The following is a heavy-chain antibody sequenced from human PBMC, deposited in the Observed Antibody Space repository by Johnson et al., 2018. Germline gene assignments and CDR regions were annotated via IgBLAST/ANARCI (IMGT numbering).Heavy chain of an antibody. V-gene: IGHV3-7*01. D-gene: IGHD2-15*01. CDR3: VVGMMDFEH. CDR2: IKEDATEK. CDR1: GFTFSNYY. Sequence: VQLVQSGGGSVQXGGSLRLACSTSGFTFSNYYMSWVRQAPGKGLEWVANIKEDATEKNYVDSVKGRLTISRDNAKKSFYLQMSSLRVEDTAVYYWVVGMMDFEHWGQGSLVTVSS. J-gene: IGHJ1*01.